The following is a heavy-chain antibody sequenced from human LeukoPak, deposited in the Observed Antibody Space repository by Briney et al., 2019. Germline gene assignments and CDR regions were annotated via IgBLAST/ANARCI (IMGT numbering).Heavy chain of an antibody. CDR1: GFTFSSYS. D-gene: IGHD3-3*01. J-gene: IGHJ5*02. V-gene: IGHV3-21*01. CDR3: ARGPRRITIFPGWFDP. Sequence: GGSLRLSCAASGFTFSSYSMNWVRQAPGKGLEWVSSISSSSSYIYYADSVKGRFTISRGNAKNSLYLQMNSLRAEDTAVYYCARGPRRITIFPGWFDPWGQGTLVTVSS. CDR2: ISSSSSYI.